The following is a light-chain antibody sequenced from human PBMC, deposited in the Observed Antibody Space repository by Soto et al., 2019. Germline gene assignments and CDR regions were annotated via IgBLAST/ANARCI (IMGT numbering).Light chain of an antibody. CDR2: GAS. V-gene: IGKV3-15*01. CDR1: QSVSSN. J-gene: IGKJ1*01. Sequence: EIVMTQSPATLYVSPGERATLSCRASQSVSSNLAWYQQKPGQAPRLLIYGASTRATGIPARCRGSGSGTEFTLTISSLQSEDFAVYYGQQYNSWPPWTFGQGTKVEI. CDR3: QQYNSWPPWT.